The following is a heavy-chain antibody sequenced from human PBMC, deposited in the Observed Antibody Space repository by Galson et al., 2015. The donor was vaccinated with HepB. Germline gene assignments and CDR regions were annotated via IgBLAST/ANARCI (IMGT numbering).Heavy chain of an antibody. V-gene: IGHV3-64D*06. J-gene: IGHJ4*02. CDR2: ISSNGGST. CDR3: VKDASIVEATYYFDY. D-gene: IGHD1-26*01. CDR1: GFTFSSYA. Sequence: SLRLSCAASGFTFSSYAMNWVRQAPGKGLEYDSAISSNGGSTYYADSVKGRFTISRDNSKNTLYLQMSSLRAEDTAVYYCVKDASIVEATYYFDYWGQGTLVTVSS.